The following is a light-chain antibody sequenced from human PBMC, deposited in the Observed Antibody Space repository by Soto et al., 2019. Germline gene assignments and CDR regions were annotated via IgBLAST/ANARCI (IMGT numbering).Light chain of an antibody. CDR1: HSVSSSY. Sequence: PVSLYLYTGVVAALFCKTSHSVSSSYLAWYHQXPGXXXXLXXXGASSRATGIPDRFSGSGSGTDFTLTISRLEPEDFAVYYCQQYGSSPPITFGQGTRLEI. CDR3: QQYGSSPPIT. J-gene: IGKJ5*01. V-gene: IGKV3-20*01. CDR2: GAS.